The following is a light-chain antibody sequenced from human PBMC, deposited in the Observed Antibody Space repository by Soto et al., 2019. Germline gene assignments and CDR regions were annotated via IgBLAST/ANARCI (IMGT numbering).Light chain of an antibody. Sequence: EIVMTQSPATLSVSPGERATLSCRASQSVSSNLAWYQQKPGQAPRLLIYGASTRATGIPARFSGSGSGTEFTRTISSLQSEDFAVYYWQQYNNWPYTFGPGTKLEIK. J-gene: IGKJ2*01. CDR1: QSVSSN. CDR2: GAS. CDR3: QQYNNWPYT. V-gene: IGKV3-15*01.